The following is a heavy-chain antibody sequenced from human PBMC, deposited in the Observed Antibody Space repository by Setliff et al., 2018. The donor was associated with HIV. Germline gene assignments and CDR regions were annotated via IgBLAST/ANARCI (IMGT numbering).Heavy chain of an antibody. CDR1: GYTISTSG. D-gene: IGHD6-19*01. J-gene: IGHJ4*02. V-gene: IGHV1-3*01. CDR2: IIDGNENT. CDR3: ARLSGWYEGDFDY. Sequence: GASVKVSCKASGYTISTSGISWVRQAPGQSLEWMGWIIDGNENTRYSQKFQGRVTIARHTFASTAYMDLSSLRSEDTAVYYCARLSGWYEGDFDYWGQGTLVTVSS.